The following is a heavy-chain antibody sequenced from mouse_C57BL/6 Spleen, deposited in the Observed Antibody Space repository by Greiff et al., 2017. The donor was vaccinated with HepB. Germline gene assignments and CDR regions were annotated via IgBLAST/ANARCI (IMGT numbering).Heavy chain of an antibody. V-gene: IGHV5-6*01. CDR3: ARKVTAQALYFDY. CDR1: GFTFSSYG. D-gene: IGHD3-2*02. CDR2: ISSGGSYT. Sequence: EVKLVESGGDLVKPGGSLKLSCAASGFTFSSYGMSWVRQTPDKRLEWVATISSGGSYTYYPDSVKGRFTISRDNAKNTLYLQMSSLKSEDTAMYYCARKVTAQALYFDYWGQGTTLTVSS. J-gene: IGHJ2*01.